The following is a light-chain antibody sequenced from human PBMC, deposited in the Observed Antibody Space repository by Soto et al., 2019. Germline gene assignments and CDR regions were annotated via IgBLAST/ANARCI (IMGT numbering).Light chain of an antibody. CDR2: AAS. J-gene: IGKJ1*01. V-gene: IGKV1-5*01. CDR3: QQYDTYSRT. CDR1: QSISSY. Sequence: DIQMTQSPSTLSASVGDRVTITCRASQSISSYLNWYQQKPGKAPKLLIYAASSLQSGVPSRFTGRGSGTEFTLTISSLQPDDFATYYCQQYDTYSRTFGQGTKVDIK.